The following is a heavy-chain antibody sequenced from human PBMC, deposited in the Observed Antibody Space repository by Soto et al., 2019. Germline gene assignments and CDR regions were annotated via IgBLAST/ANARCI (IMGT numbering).Heavy chain of an antibody. CDR2: ISGSGGST. J-gene: IGHJ6*02. Sequence: EVQLLESGGGLVQPGGSLRLSCAASGFTFSSYAMSWFRQAPGKGLEWVSAISGSGGSTYDADSVKGRFTISRDNSENPLYLQMNGLRADDTAVYYCAKGVTIVRGFYYYYYGMDVWGQGTTVTVS. D-gene: IGHD3-10*01. V-gene: IGHV3-23*01. CDR1: GFTFSSYA. CDR3: AKGVTIVRGFYYYYYGMDV.